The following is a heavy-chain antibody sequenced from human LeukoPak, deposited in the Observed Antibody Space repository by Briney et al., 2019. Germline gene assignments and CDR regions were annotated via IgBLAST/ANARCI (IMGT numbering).Heavy chain of an antibody. V-gene: IGHV3-23*01. CDR1: GFTFSSYA. CDR3: AKVRAAALIFDY. CDR2: ISGSGGST. J-gene: IGHJ4*02. D-gene: IGHD6-13*01. Sequence: QSGGSLRLSCAASGFTFSSYAMSWVRQAPGKGLEWVSAISGSGGSTYYADSVKGRFTISRDNSKNTLYLQMNSLRAEDTAVYYCAKVRAAALIFDYWGQGTLVTVSS.